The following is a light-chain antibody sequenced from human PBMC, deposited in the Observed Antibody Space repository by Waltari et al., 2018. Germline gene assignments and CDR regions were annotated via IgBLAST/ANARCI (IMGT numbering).Light chain of an antibody. CDR1: PSLSNW. V-gene: IGKV1-5*03. CDR3: QQYNSYSLLT. J-gene: IGKJ4*01. CDR2: KAS. Sequence: IQMTQSPSTLSASVGDRVTITCRASPSLSNWLAWYQQKPGKAPKLLIYKASTLESGVPSRFSGSGSGTEFTLTISSLQPDDFATYYCQQYNSYSLLTFGGGTKVEIK.